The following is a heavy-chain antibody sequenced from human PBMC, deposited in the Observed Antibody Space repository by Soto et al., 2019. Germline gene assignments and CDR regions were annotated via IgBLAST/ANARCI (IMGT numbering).Heavy chain of an antibody. CDR3: ARVPLVAGYFDY. D-gene: IGHD6-19*01. CDR2: IYYSGST. CDR1: GGSISSRGYY. V-gene: IGHV4-39*07. Sequence: PSETLSLTCTVSGGSISSRGYYWGWIRQPPGKGLEWIGTIYYSGSTYYNPSLKSRVTISVDTSKNQFSLKLSSVTAADTAVYYCARVPLVAGYFDYWGQGTLVTVSS. J-gene: IGHJ4*02.